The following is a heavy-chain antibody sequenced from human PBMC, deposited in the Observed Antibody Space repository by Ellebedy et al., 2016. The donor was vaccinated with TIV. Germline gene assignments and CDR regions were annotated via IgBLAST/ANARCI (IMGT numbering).Heavy chain of an antibody. V-gene: IGHV3-30*04. D-gene: IGHD1-26*01. CDR3: GRDLGGESSY. CDR1: GFTFSTYV. J-gene: IGHJ4*02. CDR2: ASEDERFK. Sequence: GGSLRLXXAASGFTFSTYVLHWVRPAPGKGLEWVAVASEDERFKYFADSVKGRVTISRDNAKNTLYLQMNSLRAEDTAVYYCGRDLGGESSYWGQGTLVTVSS.